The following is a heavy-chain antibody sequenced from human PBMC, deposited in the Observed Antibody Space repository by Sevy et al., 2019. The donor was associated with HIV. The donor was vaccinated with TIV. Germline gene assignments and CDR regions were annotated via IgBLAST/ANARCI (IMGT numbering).Heavy chain of an antibody. J-gene: IGHJ4*02. V-gene: IGHV3-9*01. CDR3: AELGRFSYSSGWYYFDY. CDR2: ISWNSGSI. Sequence: GGSLRLSCAASGFTFDDYAMHWVRQAPGKGLEWVSGISWNSGSIGYADSVKGRFTISRDNAKNSLYLQMNSLRAEDTALYYCAELGRFSYSSGWYYFDYWGQGTLVTVSS. D-gene: IGHD6-19*01. CDR1: GFTFDDYA.